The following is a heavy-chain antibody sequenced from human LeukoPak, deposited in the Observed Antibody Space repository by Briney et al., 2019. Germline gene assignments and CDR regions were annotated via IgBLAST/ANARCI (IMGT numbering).Heavy chain of an antibody. J-gene: IGHJ6*03. Sequence: ASVKVSCKASGYTFTGYYMHWVRQTPGQGLEWMGWINPNSGGTNYAQKFQGRVTMTRDTSISTAYMELSRLRSDDTAVYYCGREREFRGELQFSYYYYYMDVWGKGTTVTVPS. V-gene: IGHV1-2*02. CDR2: INPNSGGT. D-gene: IGHD1-26*01. CDR3: GREREFRGELQFSYYYYYMDV. CDR1: GYTFTGYY.